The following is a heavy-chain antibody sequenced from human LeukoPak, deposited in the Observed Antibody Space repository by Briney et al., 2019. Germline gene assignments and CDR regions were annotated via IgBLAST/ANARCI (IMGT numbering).Heavy chain of an antibody. J-gene: IGHJ6*02. CDR2: INHSGST. V-gene: IGHV4-34*01. Sequence: PSETLSLTCAVYGGSFSGYYWSWIRQPPGKGLEWIGEINHSGSTNYNPSLKSRVTISVDTSKNQFSLKLSSVTAADTAVYYCARGTGYSSGWYYYGMDVWGQGTTVTVSS. D-gene: IGHD6-19*01. CDR1: GGSFSGYY. CDR3: ARGTGYSSGWYYYGMDV.